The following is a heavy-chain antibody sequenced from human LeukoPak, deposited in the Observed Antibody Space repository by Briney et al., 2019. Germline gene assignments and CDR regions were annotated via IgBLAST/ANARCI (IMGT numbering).Heavy chain of an antibody. D-gene: IGHD2/OR15-2a*01. J-gene: IGHJ4*02. CDR2: IWYDGSNK. Sequence: PGRSLRLSCTASGSTFSNYGMHWVRQAPGKGLEWVAVIWYDGSNKYYADSVKGRFTLSRDNSKNTLYLQMNSLGAEDTAVYYCARNMGDYWGQGTLVTVSS. CDR1: GSTFSNYG. CDR3: ARNMGDY. V-gene: IGHV3-33*01.